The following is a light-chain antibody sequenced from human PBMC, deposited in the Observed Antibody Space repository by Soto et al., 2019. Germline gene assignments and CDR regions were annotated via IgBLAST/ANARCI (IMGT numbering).Light chain of an antibody. Sequence: QSALTQPASVSGSPGQSITISCTGTSSDVGGYNYVSWYQQHPGKAPKLMIYEVSNRPSGIPDRFSGSKSGTSATLGITGLQTGDEADYYCGTWDSSLRQVFGGGTKLTVL. CDR3: GTWDSSLRQV. J-gene: IGLJ3*02. CDR2: EVS. CDR1: SSDVGGYNY. V-gene: IGLV2-14*01.